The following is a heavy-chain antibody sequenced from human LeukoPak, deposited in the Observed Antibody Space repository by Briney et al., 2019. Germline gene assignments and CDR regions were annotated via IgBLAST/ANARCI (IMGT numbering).Heavy chain of an antibody. Sequence: PSETLSLTCTVSGGSISSGGYYWSWIRQPPGMGLEWIASIYYRGNTYYNPSLKSRVTIYIDTSKNHFSLKVTSVTAADTAIYYCARQKYIGRNNWFDAWGQGSLVTVSS. J-gene: IGHJ5*02. D-gene: IGHD5-18*01. V-gene: IGHV4-39*01. CDR3: ARQKYIGRNNWFDA. CDR1: GGSISSGGYY. CDR2: IYYRGNT.